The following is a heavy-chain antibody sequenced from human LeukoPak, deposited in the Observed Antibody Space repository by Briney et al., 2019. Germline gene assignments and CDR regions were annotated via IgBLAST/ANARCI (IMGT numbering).Heavy chain of an antibody. V-gene: IGHV3-21*01. D-gene: IGHD4-11*01. J-gene: IGHJ5*02. CDR3: ARVRAGLQAFDT. CDR2: ISSGSRYI. CDR1: GFKFNTHN. Sequence: GGSLRLSCSASGFKFNTHNLNWVRQASGKGLEWVSSISSGSRYILYADSVKGRFTVSRDNAKNSLYLQMNSLRADDTAVYYCARVRAGLQAFDTWGQGTLVTVSS.